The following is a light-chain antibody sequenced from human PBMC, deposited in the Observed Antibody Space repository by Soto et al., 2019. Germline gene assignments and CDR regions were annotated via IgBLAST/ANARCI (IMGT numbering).Light chain of an antibody. V-gene: IGKV3-20*01. J-gene: IGKJ4*01. CDR2: GTS. Sequence: EIVLTQSPGTLSLSPGDRATLSCRASQTINNNYFAWYQQRPGQAPRLLLFGTSSRAPGIPVRFIGSGSGTVFTLTITRLEPEDFALYYCHQYGSSVLTFGGGTKVEIK. CDR3: HQYGSSVLT. CDR1: QTINNNY.